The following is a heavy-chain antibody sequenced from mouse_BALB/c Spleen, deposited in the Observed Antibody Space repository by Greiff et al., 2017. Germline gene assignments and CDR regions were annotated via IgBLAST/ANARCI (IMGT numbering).Heavy chain of an antibody. CDR3: TRSLGPYYAMDY. CDR1: GYAFSSYW. J-gene: IGHJ4*01. V-gene: IGHV1-80*01. CDR2: IYPGDGDT. Sequence: QVQLQQSGAELVRPGSSVKISCKASGYAFSSYWMNWVKQRPGQGLEWIGQIYPGDGDTNYNGKFKGKATLTADKSSSTAYMQLSSLTSEDSAVYYCTRSLGPYYAMDYWGQGTSVTVSS. D-gene: IGHD6-2*01.